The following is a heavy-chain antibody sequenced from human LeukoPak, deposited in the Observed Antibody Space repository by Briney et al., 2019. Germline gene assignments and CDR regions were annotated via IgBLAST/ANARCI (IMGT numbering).Heavy chain of an antibody. CDR3: ARGPRFTSYYYYYYYMDV. CDR1: GGSISTSSYY. Sequence: PSETLSLTCTVSGGSISTSSYYWGWVRQPPGKGLEWIGNIFYSGSTNYNPSLKSRVTISADTSKNQFSLKLSSVTAADTAVYYCARGPRFTSYYYYYYYMDVWGKGTTVTVSS. V-gene: IGHV4-39*07. J-gene: IGHJ6*03. D-gene: IGHD3-10*01. CDR2: IFYSGST.